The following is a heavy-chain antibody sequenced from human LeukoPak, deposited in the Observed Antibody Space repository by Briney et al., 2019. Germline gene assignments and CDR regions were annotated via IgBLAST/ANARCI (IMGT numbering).Heavy chain of an antibody. J-gene: IGHJ4*02. V-gene: IGHV1-69*06. CDR1: GGTFSSYA. D-gene: IGHD5/OR15-5a*01. Sequence: SVKVSCKASGGTFSSYAISWVRQAPGQVLEWMGGIIPIFGTANYAQKFQGRVTITADKSTSTAYMELSSLRSEDTAVYYCARSYVYDSYYLDYWGQGTLVTVSS. CDR3: ARSYVYDSYYLDY. CDR2: IIPIFGTA.